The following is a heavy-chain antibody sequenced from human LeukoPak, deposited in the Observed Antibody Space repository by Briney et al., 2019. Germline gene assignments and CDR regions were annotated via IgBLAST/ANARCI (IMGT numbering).Heavy chain of an antibody. J-gene: IGHJ4*02. CDR3: ARGSSSLGDLNIID. CDR2: MNPNSGNT. CDR1: GGTFTSYD. V-gene: IGHV1-8*01. D-gene: IGHD6-13*01. Sequence: ASVKVSCKASGGTFTSYDINWVRQATGQGLEWMGWMNPNSGNTGYAQKFQGRVTMTRNTSISTAYMELSSLRSEDTAVYYCARGSSSLGDLNIIDWGQGTLVTVSS.